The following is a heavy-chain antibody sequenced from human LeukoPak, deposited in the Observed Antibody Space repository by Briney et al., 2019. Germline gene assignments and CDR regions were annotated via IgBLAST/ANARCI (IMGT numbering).Heavy chain of an antibody. J-gene: IGHJ4*02. CDR3: ARDSLRYFDWLLGSFDY. CDR1: GFTFSSYG. D-gene: IGHD3-9*01. Sequence: HPGGSLRLSCAASGFTFSSYGMHWVRQAPGKGLEWVAVISYDGSNKYYADSVKGRFTISRDNSKNTLYLQMNSLRAEDTAVYYCARDSLRYFDWLLGSFDYWGQGTLVTVSS. CDR2: ISYDGSNK. V-gene: IGHV3-30*03.